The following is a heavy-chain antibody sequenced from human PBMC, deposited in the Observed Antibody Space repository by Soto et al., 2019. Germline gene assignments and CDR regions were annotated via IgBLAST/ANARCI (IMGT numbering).Heavy chain of an antibody. J-gene: IGHJ6*03. Sequence: SETLSLTCTVSGGSISSGGYYWSWIRQHPGKGLEWIGYIYYSGSTYYNPSLKSRVTISVDTSKNQFSLKLSSVTAADTAVYYCARPPIYSWTYMDVWGKGTTVTVS. CDR1: GGSISSGGYY. CDR2: IYYSGST. D-gene: IGHD5-18*01. CDR3: ARPPIYSWTYMDV. V-gene: IGHV4-31*03.